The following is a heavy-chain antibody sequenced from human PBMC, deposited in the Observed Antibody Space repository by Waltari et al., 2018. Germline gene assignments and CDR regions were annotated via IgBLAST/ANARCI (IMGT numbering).Heavy chain of an antibody. J-gene: IGHJ4*02. Sequence: QVQLVESGGGVVQPGGSVRLSCGAAGFPLSNFGMHWVRQPRGKGLEWVAFIWYEGSMMDYADYVKGRFTIARDNSKSILFLEMNSLRAEDTALYYCARDQHGDYARIDFWGQGTQVTVSS. CDR1: GFPLSNFG. V-gene: IGHV3-33*01. CDR2: IWYEGSMM. D-gene: IGHD4-17*01. CDR3: ARDQHGDYARIDF.